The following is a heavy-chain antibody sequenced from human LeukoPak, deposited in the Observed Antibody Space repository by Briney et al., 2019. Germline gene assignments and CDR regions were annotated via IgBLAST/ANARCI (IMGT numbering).Heavy chain of an antibody. Sequence: GGSLRLSCAASGFIFSAYGMHWVRQAPGKGLEWVAVVWYDGGNEYYADSVKGRFTISRDNSKNTLYLQMNSLRAEDTALYYCARDLNLPDAFDVWGQGTMVTLSS. J-gene: IGHJ3*01. CDR2: VWYDGGNE. CDR1: GFIFSAYG. V-gene: IGHV3-33*01. CDR3: ARDLNLPDAFDV. D-gene: IGHD1-14*01.